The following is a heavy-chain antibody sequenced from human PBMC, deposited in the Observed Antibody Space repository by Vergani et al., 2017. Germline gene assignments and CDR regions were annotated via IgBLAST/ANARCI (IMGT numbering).Heavy chain of an antibody. J-gene: IGHJ4*02. CDR2: IYHSGST. V-gene: IGHV4-38-2*02. CDR1: GYSISSGYY. Sequence: QVQLQESGPGLVKPSETLSLTCTVSGYSISSGYYWGWIRQPPGKGLEWIGSIYHSGSTYYNPSLKSRVNISVDTSKNQFSLKLSSVTAADTAVYYCARGEYGSGSYRFDYWGQGTLVTVSS. D-gene: IGHD3-10*01. CDR3: ARGEYGSGSYRFDY.